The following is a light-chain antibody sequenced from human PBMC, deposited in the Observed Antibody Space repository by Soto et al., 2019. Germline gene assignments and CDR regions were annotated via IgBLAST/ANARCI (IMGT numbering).Light chain of an antibody. V-gene: IGLV2-23*02. CDR2: EVS. CDR1: SSDVGSYKL. J-gene: IGLJ7*01. CDR3: CSYAGTSTHTV. Sequence: QSVLTQPASVSGSPGQSITISCTGTSSDVGSYKLVSWYQQHPGKAPKLMISEVSKRPSGISDRFSGSKSGSTASLTISGLQAEDEADYYCCSYAGTSTHTVFGGGTHLTVL.